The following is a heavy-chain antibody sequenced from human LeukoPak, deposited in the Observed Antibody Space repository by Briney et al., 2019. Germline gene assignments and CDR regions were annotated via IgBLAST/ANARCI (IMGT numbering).Heavy chain of an antibody. CDR2: IIPIFGTA. CDR1: GGTFSSYA. CDR3: ASGNPTGLGGGYNRSRFDY. Sequence: SVKVSCKASGGTFSSYAISWVRQAPGQGLEWMGGIIPIFGTANYAQKFQGRVTITTDESTSTAYMELSSLRSEDTAVYYCASGNPTGLGGGYNRSRFDYWGQGTLVTVSS. D-gene: IGHD5-24*01. V-gene: IGHV1-69*05. J-gene: IGHJ4*02.